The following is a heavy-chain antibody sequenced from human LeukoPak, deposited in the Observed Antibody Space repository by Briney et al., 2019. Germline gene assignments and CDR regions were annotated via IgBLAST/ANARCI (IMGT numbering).Heavy chain of an antibody. Sequence: SESLSLTCTVSGGSIRSGSHYWAWIRQPPGKGLEWIGSIYYSGSTYYNPSLENRVTISIDTSKNHFSLKLSSLSAADTSVYYCAKRDDSGGNLVDLWGQGTLVTVS. D-gene: IGHD3-22*01. CDR3: AKRDDSGGNLVDL. CDR1: GGSIRSGSHY. V-gene: IGHV4-39*02. J-gene: IGHJ4*02. CDR2: IYYSGST.